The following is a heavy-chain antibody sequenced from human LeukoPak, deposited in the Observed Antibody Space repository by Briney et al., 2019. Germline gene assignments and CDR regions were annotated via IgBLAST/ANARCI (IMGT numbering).Heavy chain of an antibody. CDR3: ARRSTVTNGGGAFDI. V-gene: IGHV4-39*01. CDR1: GGSISSSSYY. CDR2: IYYSGST. Sequence: SETLSLTCTVSGGSISSSSYYWGWIRQPPGKGLEWIGSIYYSGSTYYNPSLKSRVTISVDTSKNQFSLQLSSVTAADTAVYYCARRSTVTNGGGAFDIWGQGTMVTVSS. D-gene: IGHD4-11*01. J-gene: IGHJ3*02.